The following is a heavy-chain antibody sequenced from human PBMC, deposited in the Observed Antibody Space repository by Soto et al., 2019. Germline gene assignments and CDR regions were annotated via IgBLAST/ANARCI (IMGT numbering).Heavy chain of an antibody. D-gene: IGHD2-2*01. CDR3: ASYTSASADF. V-gene: IGHV4-39*01. CDR1: GGSISSSNYH. Sequence: QLLLQESGPGLVKPSETLSLTCTVSGGSISSSNYHWGWIRQPPGKELEWIGTVYYTGGTYYNPSLKSRVTMSVDTSKNQFSLKLSSVTATDTAVYYCASYTSASADFWGQGTLVTVSS. CDR2: VYYTGGT. J-gene: IGHJ4*02.